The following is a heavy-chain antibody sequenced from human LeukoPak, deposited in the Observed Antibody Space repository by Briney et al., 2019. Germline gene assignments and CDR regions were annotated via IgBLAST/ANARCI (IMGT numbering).Heavy chain of an antibody. Sequence: TSETLSLTCTVSGGSISGYYWSWIRQPPGKGLEWIGEINHSGSTNYNPSLKSRVTISVDTSKNQFSLKLSSVTAADTAVYYCASHGTIFGVVVGNWFDPWGQGTLVTVSS. D-gene: IGHD3-3*01. CDR2: INHSGST. V-gene: IGHV4-34*01. CDR3: ASHGTIFGVVVGNWFDP. CDR1: GGSISGYY. J-gene: IGHJ5*02.